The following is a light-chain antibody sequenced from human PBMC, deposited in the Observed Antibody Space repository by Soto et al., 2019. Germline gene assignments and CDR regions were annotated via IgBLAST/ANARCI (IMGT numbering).Light chain of an antibody. CDR3: QQYYTPPPT. V-gene: IGKV4-1*01. Sequence: DIVLTQSPDSVAVSLGERATINCKSSQSVLFSINQKNYLAWYHQKPGQPPKLLIYWASIRESGVPTRFSVSGAGTKFTLTISSMQAEDAAVYYCQQYYTPPPTFGMGTKLEVK. CDR2: WAS. CDR1: QSVLFSINQKNY. J-gene: IGKJ4*02.